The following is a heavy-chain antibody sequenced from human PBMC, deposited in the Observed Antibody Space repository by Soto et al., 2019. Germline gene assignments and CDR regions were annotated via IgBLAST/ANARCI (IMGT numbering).Heavy chain of an antibody. CDR2: VKTKTDGGTR. D-gene: IGHD3-10*01. J-gene: IGHJ4*02. CDR3: STTWGSGYFDY. V-gene: IGHV3-15*01. Sequence: GGSLRLSCAASGFTFSNAWMNWVRQAPGKGLEWVGRVKTKTDGGTRDYAAPVQGRFTISRQDSKNMLYLQMNSLKTEDTAVYYCSTTWGSGYFDYWGQGALVTVS. CDR1: GFTFSNAW.